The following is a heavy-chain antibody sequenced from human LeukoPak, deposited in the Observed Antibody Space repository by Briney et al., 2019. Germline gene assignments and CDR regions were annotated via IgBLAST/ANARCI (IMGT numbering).Heavy chain of an antibody. CDR1: GGHFSVYY. CDR2: INHSGST. J-gene: IGHJ4*02. Sequence: SDTLSLTCGVWGGHFSVYYWLWMPHPPGKGLEWIGEINHSGSTNYNPSLKSRVTISVDTPKNQFPLQLSSVTAADTAVYYCARVNTIFGVVTRKGAVGYWGQGTLVTLSS. V-gene: IGHV4-34*01. CDR3: ARVNTIFGVVTRKGAVGY. D-gene: IGHD3-3*01.